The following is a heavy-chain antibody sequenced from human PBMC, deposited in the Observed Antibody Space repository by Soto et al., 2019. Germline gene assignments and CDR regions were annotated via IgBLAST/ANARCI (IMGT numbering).Heavy chain of an antibody. CDR1: GFTFSSYA. CDR3: AKSVRSSWFNYYYMDV. V-gene: IGHV3-9*01. CDR2: ISWNSGSI. D-gene: IGHD6-13*01. J-gene: IGHJ6*03. Sequence: GGSLRLSCAASGFTFSSYAMHWVRQAPGKGLEWVSGISWNSGSIGYADSVKGRFTISRDNAKNSLYLQMNSLRAEDTALYYCAKSVRSSWFNYYYMDVWGKGTTVTVSS.